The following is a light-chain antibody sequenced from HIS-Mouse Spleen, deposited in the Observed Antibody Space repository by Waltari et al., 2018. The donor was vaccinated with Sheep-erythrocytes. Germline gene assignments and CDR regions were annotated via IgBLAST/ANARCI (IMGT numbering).Light chain of an antibody. Sequence: QSALTQPPSVSGSPGQSVTISCTGTSSDVGSYKRVSWYQQPPGTAPKLMLYEVSNRPSGVPYLFSGSKSGNTASLTISGLQAEDKTDYYCSLYTSSSTLVFGGGTKLTVL. CDR1: SSDVGSYKR. CDR3: SLYTSSSTLV. V-gene: IGLV2-18*01. J-gene: IGLJ2*01. CDR2: EVS.